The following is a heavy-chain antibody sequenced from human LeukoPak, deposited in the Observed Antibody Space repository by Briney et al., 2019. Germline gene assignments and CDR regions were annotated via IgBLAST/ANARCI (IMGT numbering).Heavy chain of an antibody. V-gene: IGHV1-58*01. Sequence: ASVKVSCKASGFTFTSRSAVQWVRQAPGQRLEWIGWIVVDSDNANYAENFQERVTITRDMSASTSYMELSSLRSEDTAVYFCAAPYTSSWFDLWGQGTLVTVSS. D-gene: IGHD6-13*01. CDR1: GFTFTSRSA. J-gene: IGHJ5*02. CDR2: IVVDSDNA. CDR3: AAPYTSSWFDL.